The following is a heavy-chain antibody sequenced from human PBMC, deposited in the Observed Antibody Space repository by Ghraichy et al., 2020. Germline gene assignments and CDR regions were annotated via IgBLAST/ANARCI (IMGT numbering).Heavy chain of an antibody. V-gene: IGHV4-34*01. CDR3: ARGRSTDGITGTTVDY. J-gene: IGHJ4*02. D-gene: IGHD1-7*01. CDR2: INHSGST. CDR1: GGSFSGYY. Sequence: SETLSLTCAVYGGSFSGYYWSWIRQPPGKGLEWIGEINHSGSTNYNPSLKSRVTISVDTSKNQFSLKLSSVTAADTAVYYCARGRSTDGITGTTVDYWGQGTLVTVSS.